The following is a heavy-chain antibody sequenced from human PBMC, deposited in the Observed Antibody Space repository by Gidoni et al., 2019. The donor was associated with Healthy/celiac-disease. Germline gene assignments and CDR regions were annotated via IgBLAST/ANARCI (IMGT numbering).Heavy chain of an antibody. V-gene: IGHV3-33*01. CDR3: ARDGYYDILTGYPGSGGFDY. Sequence: QVQLVEAGGGLVQPGRSLRLSCAASGFTFLSYALPRVRQAPGKGLGWGAVRWYDGSNKYYADSVKGRFTISRDNSKNTLYLQMNSLRAEDTAVYYCARDGYYDILTGYPGSGGFDYWGQGTLVTVSS. CDR1: GFTFLSYA. CDR2: RWYDGSNK. J-gene: IGHJ4*02. D-gene: IGHD3-9*01.